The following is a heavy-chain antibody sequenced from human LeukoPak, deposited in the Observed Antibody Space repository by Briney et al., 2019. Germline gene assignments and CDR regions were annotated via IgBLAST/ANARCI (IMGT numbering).Heavy chain of an antibody. CDR3: ATINYAY. J-gene: IGHJ4*02. CDR2: FDPEDGET. CDR1: GYTLTELS. V-gene: IGHV1-24*01. Sequence: ASVKVSCKVSGYTLTELSMHWVRQAPGKGLEWMGGFDPEDGETIYAQKFQGRVTMTRDTSTSTVYMELSSLRSEDTAVYYCATINYAYWGQGTLVTVSS. D-gene: IGHD1-7*01.